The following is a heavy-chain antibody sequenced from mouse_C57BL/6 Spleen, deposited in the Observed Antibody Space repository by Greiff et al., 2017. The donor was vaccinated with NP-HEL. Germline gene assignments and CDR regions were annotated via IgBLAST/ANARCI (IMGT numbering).Heavy chain of an antibody. D-gene: IGHD2-4*01. CDR3: ASEGYYDYDDWYFDV. CDR2: IYPSDSET. J-gene: IGHJ1*03. CDR1: GYTFTSYW. Sequence: QVQLQQSGAELVRPGSSVKLSCKASGYTFTSYWMDWVKQRPGQGLEWIGNIYPSDSETHYNQKFKDKATLTVDKSSSTAYMQLSSLTSEDSAVYYCASEGYYDYDDWYFDVWGTGTTVTVSS. V-gene: IGHV1-61*01.